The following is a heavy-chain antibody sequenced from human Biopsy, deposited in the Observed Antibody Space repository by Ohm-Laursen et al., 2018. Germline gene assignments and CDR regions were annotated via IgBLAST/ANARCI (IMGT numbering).Heavy chain of an antibody. CDR1: GGSISSGGSY. CDR2: IFNSANT. J-gene: IGHJ5*02. CDR3: ARGDYFDSNGYFWFDP. Sequence: TLSLTCAVSGGSISSGGSYRSWIRQRPGKGLEWIGYIFNSANTYYNPSLKNLITISGDTSKNQFSLKLNSVTAADTAVYYCARGDYFDSNGYFWFDPWGQGTLVTVSP. D-gene: IGHD3-22*01. V-gene: IGHV4-31*01.